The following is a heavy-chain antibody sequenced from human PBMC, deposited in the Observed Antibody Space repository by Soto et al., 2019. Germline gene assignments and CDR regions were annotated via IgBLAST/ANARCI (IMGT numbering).Heavy chain of an antibody. J-gene: IGHJ2*01. CDR3: AKSLGQTTVPYFDL. D-gene: IGHD1-7*01. V-gene: IGHV3-23*01. CDR2: ISGSGGST. Sequence: EVQLLESGGGLVQPGGSLRLSGAASGFTFSSYAMSWVRQAPGKGLEWVSAISGSGGSTYYADSVKGRFTITRDNAKNTQYLQMKSLRAEDTAVYYCAKSLGQTTVPYFDLWGRGTLVTVSS. CDR1: GFTFSSYA.